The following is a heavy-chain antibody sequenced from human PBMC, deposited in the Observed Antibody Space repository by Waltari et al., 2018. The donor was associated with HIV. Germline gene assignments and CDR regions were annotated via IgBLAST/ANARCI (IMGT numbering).Heavy chain of an antibody. CDR2: ISSSGSS. CDR3: ARHLNHGHDYVWGSYRPFDY. CDR1: GGSISSSRHY. Sequence: QLQLQESGPGLVKPSETLSLTCIVSGGSISSSRHYWGWIRQPPGKGLEWLATISSSGSSFDTPSLKSRRTISVGTSKNRFSLRRSSVTAADTAVYYCARHLNHGHDYVWGSYRPFDYWGQGTLVTVSS. J-gene: IGHJ4*02. D-gene: IGHD3-16*02. V-gene: IGHV4-39*01.